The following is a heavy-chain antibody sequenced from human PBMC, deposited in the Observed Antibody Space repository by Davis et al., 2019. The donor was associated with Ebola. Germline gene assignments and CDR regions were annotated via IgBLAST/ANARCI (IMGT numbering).Heavy chain of an antibody. D-gene: IGHD2-8*02. CDR3: ARGRSQGLVAYRRAFDI. CDR2: TYYSGNT. J-gene: IGHJ3*02. CDR1: GGSMSPYY. V-gene: IGHV4-59*01. Sequence: MPSETLSLTCTVPGGSMSPYYWSWIRQPPGKGLEWIGYTYYSGNTKFNPSLKGRVTISVDTSKNQFSLNLDSMTAADTAVYYCARGRSQGLVAYRRAFDIWGQGTMVTVSS.